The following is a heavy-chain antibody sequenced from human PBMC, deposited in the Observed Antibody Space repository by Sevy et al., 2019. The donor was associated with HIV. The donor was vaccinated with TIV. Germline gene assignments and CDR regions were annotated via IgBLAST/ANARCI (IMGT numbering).Heavy chain of an antibody. D-gene: IGHD3-3*01. CDR2: ISSSGDTT. CDR1: GFTFSSFE. J-gene: IGHJ6*02. V-gene: IGHV3-48*03. CDR3: AKRGGQYDLGMDV. Sequence: GGSLRLSCVASGFTFSSFEMNWVRQAPGKELEWVSYISSSGDTTDYADSVRGRFTISRDNAKKSLYLQMNSLRAEDTAIYYCAKRGGQYDLGMDVWGQGTTVTVSS.